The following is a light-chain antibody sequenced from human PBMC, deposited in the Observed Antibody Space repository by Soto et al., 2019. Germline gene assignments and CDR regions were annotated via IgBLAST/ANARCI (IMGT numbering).Light chain of an antibody. CDR2: TAS. Sequence: DIQLTQSQSSLSASLGDRVTITCLASQSISSFLHWYQQKTGKAPMVMIYTASSLQSGVPSRFSGIGSGTDFNLTISSLQTEDCATYYCQQRYSTPITFGQGTRLEIK. J-gene: IGKJ5*01. V-gene: IGKV1-39*01. CDR3: QQRYSTPIT. CDR1: QSISSF.